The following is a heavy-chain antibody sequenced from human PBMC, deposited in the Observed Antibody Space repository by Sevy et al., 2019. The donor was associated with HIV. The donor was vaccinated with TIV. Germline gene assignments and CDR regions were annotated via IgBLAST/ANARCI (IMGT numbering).Heavy chain of an antibody. V-gene: IGHV4-59*08. Sequence: SETLSLTCTVSGGSITSLYWNWIRQPPGKGLEWIANIYYNGHINYNPSLKSRVTLSLDTSKNQFSLRQSSVTAADSAMYYCSCGNAGGRGYSWGQGTLVTVSS. CDR1: GGSITSLY. J-gene: IGHJ4*02. D-gene: IGHD3-10*01. CDR3: SCGNAGGRGYS. CDR2: IYYNGHI.